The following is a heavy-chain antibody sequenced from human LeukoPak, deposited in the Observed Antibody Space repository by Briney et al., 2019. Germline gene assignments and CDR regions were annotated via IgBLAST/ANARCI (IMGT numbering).Heavy chain of an antibody. CDR2: IKQDGSEK. D-gene: IGHD3-10*01. V-gene: IGHV3-7*01. Sequence: PGGSLRLSCGASGFTVSSNYMSWVRQAPGKGLEWVANIKQDGSEKFYVDSVKGRFTISRDNAKNSLYLQMNGLRAEDTAVYYCARDRGADRFDYWGQGTLVTVSS. J-gene: IGHJ4*02. CDR3: ARDRGADRFDY. CDR1: GFTVSSNY.